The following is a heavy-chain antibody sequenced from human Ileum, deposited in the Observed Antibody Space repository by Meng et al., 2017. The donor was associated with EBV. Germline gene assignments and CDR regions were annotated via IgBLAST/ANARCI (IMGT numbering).Heavy chain of an antibody. J-gene: IGHJ5*02. Sequence: DPRPALVKPSPPLSLTCTVSGGSISSGGYYWSWIRQHPGKGLEWIGYIHSSGSTYYNPSLRSRLTISVDTSKNQFSLKLSSVTAADTAVYYCARASYGSGSPLGESWFDPWGQGTLVTVSS. V-gene: IGHV4-31*03. CDR1: GGSISSGGYY. CDR3: ARASYGSGSPLGESWFDP. D-gene: IGHD3-10*01. CDR2: IHSSGST.